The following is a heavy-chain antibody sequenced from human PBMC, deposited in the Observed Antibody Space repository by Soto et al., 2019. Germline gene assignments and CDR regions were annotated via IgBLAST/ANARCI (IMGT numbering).Heavy chain of an antibody. V-gene: IGHV3-23*01. Sequence: GGSLRLSCAASGFTFSSYAMSWVRQAPGKGLEWVSAISGSGGSTYYADSVEGRFTISRDNSKNTLYLQMNSLRAEDTAVYYCAKDDSYSSLNWFDPWGQGTLVTVSS. CDR3: AKDDSYSSLNWFDP. J-gene: IGHJ5*02. D-gene: IGHD6-13*01. CDR1: GFTFSSYA. CDR2: ISGSGGST.